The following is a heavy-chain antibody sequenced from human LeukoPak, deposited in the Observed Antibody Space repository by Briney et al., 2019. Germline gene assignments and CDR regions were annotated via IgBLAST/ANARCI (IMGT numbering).Heavy chain of an antibody. CDR3: ARGLGYYYDSSGYYIYFDH. CDR2: INHSGST. J-gene: IGHJ4*02. CDR1: GGSISSYY. Sequence: PSETLSLTCTVSGGSISSYYWSWIRQPPGKGLEWIGEINHSGSTNYNPSLKSRVTISVDTSKNQFSLKLSSVTAADTAVYYCARGLGYYYDSSGYYIYFDHWGQGTLVTVSS. D-gene: IGHD3-22*01. V-gene: IGHV4-34*01.